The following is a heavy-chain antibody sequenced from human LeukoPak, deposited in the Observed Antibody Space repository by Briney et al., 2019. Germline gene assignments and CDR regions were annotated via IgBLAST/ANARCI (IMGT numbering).Heavy chain of an antibody. CDR1: GFTFDDYA. CDR3: AKDKGSGSYYYFDY. CDR2: ISWNSGSI. D-gene: IGHD1-26*01. V-gene: IGHV3-9*01. Sequence: GGSLRLSCAASGFTFDDYATHWVRQAPGKGLEWVSGISWNSGSIGYADSVKGRFTISRDNAKNSLYLQMNSLRAEDTALYYCAKDKGSGSYYYFDYWGQGTLVTVSS. J-gene: IGHJ4*02.